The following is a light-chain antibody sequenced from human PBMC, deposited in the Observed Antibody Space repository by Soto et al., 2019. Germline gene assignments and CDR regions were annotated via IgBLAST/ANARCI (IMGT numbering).Light chain of an antibody. Sequence: EIVLTQSPGTLSLSPGERATLSCRASQSVSSSYLAWYQQKPGQAPRLLIYGASSRATGIPDRLSGSGSGTDFTLTISRLEPEDFAVYYCQQYGSSLLFTFGPVTKVDIK. CDR3: QQYGSSLLFT. V-gene: IGKV3-20*01. J-gene: IGKJ3*01. CDR2: GAS. CDR1: QSVSSSY.